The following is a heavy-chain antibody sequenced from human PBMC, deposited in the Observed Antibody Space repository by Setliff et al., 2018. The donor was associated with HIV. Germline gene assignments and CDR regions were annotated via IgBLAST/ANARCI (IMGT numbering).Heavy chain of an antibody. Sequence: PSETLSLTCTVSGGSISSYYWNWIRQPPGKGLEWIGYIYYSGSTNYNPSLKSRVIISLDTSKNHLALKLRSVTAADTAVYYCARVHWNDREFGIVRWFDPWGPGALVTVSS. CDR3: ARVHWNDREFGIVRWFDP. D-gene: IGHD1-1*01. J-gene: IGHJ5*02. CDR2: IYYSGST. V-gene: IGHV4-59*12. CDR1: GGSISSYY.